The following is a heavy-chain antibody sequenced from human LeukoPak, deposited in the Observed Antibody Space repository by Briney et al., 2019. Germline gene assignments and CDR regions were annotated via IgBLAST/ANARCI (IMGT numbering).Heavy chain of an antibody. D-gene: IGHD3-22*01. CDR1: GDSISSDF. Sequence: PSETLSLTCTVSGDSISSDFWTWIRQPAGKGLEWIGRIYSSGSTNFNPSLKSRVTMSVDTSKNQFSLKLSSVTAADTAVYYCARAKPYYYDSSGYSHWYFDLWGRGTLVTVSS. CDR2: IYSSGST. J-gene: IGHJ2*01. V-gene: IGHV4-4*07. CDR3: ARAKPYYYDSSGYSHWYFDL.